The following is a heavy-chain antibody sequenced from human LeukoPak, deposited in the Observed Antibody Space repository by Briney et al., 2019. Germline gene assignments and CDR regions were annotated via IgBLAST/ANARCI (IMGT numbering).Heavy chain of an antibody. CDR2: INHSGST. D-gene: IGHD1-7*01. V-gene: IGHV4-34*01. Sequence: PSETLSLTCAVYGGSFSGYYWSWIRQPPGKGLECIGEINHSGSTNYNPSLKSRVTISVDTSKNQFSLQLNSVTPEDRAVYYCATGLLELPGLFDYWGQGTLVTVSS. J-gene: IGHJ4*02. CDR3: ATGLLELPGLFDY. CDR1: GGSFSGYY.